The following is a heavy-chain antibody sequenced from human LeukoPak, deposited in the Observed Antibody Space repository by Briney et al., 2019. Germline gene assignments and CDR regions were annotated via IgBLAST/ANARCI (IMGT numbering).Heavy chain of an antibody. V-gene: IGHV3-48*03. CDR1: GFTFSSYE. J-gene: IGHJ1*01. CDR2: ISSSGSTI. CDR3: ARVGGSYGFLSQKPRYFQH. Sequence: GGSLRLSCAASGFTFSSYEMNWVRQAPGKGLEWVSYISSSGSTIHYAESVKGRFTISRDNAKNSLYLQMNSLRAEDTAVYYCARVGGSYGFLSQKPRYFQHWGQGTLVTVSS. D-gene: IGHD1-26*01.